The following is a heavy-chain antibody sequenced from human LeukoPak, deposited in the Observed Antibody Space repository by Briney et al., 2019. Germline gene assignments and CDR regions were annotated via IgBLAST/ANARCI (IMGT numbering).Heavy chain of an antibody. V-gene: IGHV3-53*01. Sequence: GGSLRLSCAASGVSVSNDYISWVRHAPAKGLEWVSVIYSGANTYYADSVKGRFTISRDNSKNTVYLQMNTVRAEDTAVYYCARGWGMFDYWGQGTLVTVSS. CDR3: ARGWGMFDY. CDR2: IYSGANT. CDR1: GVSVSNDY. J-gene: IGHJ4*02. D-gene: IGHD7-27*01.